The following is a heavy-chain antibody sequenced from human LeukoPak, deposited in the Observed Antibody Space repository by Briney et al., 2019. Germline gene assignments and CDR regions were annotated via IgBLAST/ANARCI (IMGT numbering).Heavy chain of an antibody. V-gene: IGHV3-66*01. J-gene: IGHJ3*02. D-gene: IGHD3-16*01. CDR1: GFTFSRYA. CDR3: ASDPGGNQNGFDI. CDR2: IHSGGST. Sequence: PGGSLRLSCAASGFTFSRYAMNWVRQAPGKGLEWVSVIHSGGSTYYADSVKGRFTISRDNSKNTLNLQMNSLRVDDTAVYYCASDPGGNQNGFDIWGQGTMVTVSS.